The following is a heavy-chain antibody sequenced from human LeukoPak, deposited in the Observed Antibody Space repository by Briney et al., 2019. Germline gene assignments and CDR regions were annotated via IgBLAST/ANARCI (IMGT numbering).Heavy chain of an antibody. CDR1: GGSVSSGSYY. V-gene: IGHV4-61*01. CDR3: ARLLGSFDY. D-gene: IGHD3-10*01. J-gene: IGHJ4*02. CDR2: IYYSGST. Sequence: SETLSLTCTVSGGSVSSGSYYWSWIRQPPGKGLEWIGYIYYSGSTNYNPSLKSRVTISVDTSKNQLSLKLSSVTAADTAVYYCARLLGSFDYWGQGTLVTVSS.